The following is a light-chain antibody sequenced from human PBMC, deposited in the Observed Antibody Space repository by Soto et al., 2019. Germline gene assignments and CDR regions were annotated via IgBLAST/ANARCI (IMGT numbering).Light chain of an antibody. Sequence: DIQITQSPSTLSASVGDRVTITCRASQSISSWLAWYRQKPGKAPKLLIYDASRLESGVPSMFSGSGAGTECTRTITSLQPDDFATAYCQQYNSYTWTFGQGTKVDIK. CDR1: QSISSW. CDR2: DAS. CDR3: QQYNSYTWT. V-gene: IGKV1-5*01. J-gene: IGKJ1*01.